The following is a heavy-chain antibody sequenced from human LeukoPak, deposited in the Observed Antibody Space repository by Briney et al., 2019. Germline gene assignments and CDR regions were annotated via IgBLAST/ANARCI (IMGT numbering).Heavy chain of an antibody. CDR2: IYTSGST. J-gene: IGHJ5*02. CDR1: GGSISSYY. D-gene: IGHD5-24*01. Sequence: PSETLSLTCTVSGGSISSYYWSWLRQPPGKGLEWIGYIYTSGSTNYNPSLKSRVTISVDTSKNQFSLKLSSVTAADTAVYYCARHLGSNGYNYRNWFDPWGQGTLVTVSS. CDR3: ARHLGSNGYNYRNWFDP. V-gene: IGHV4-4*09.